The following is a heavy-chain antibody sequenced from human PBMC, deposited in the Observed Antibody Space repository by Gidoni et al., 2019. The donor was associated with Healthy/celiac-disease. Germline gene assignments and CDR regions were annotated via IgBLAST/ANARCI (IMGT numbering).Heavy chain of an antibody. D-gene: IGHD6-6*01. CDR3: AKGAREYSSSHPDY. CDR2: IGGGGGST. Sequence: EVQPLESGGGVAQPGGSLRPSCAASGLTFSSYAVSWDRQAPGKGLEWVSAIGGGGGSTYYADSVRGRFTISRDNSKNTLYLQMNSLRAEDTAVYYCAKGAREYSSSHPDYWGQGTLVTVSS. V-gene: IGHV3-23*01. J-gene: IGHJ4*02. CDR1: GLTFSSYA.